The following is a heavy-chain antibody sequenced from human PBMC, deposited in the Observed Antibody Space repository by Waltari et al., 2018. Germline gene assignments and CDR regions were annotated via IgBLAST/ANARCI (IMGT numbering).Heavy chain of an antibody. CDR3: ARVGYPSSSLAFDI. J-gene: IGHJ3*02. D-gene: IGHD6-6*01. V-gene: IGHV3-74*01. Sequence: VQLVESGGGLVQPGGSLRLSCAASGFNFNDYWMHWIRQAPGKGLVWVSHCRTDGTISTHADSVKGRFTSSRDNAKNTLYLQMNSLRPEDTAVYYCARVGYPSSSLAFDIWGQGTMVTVSS. CDR2: CRTDGTIS. CDR1: GFNFNDYW.